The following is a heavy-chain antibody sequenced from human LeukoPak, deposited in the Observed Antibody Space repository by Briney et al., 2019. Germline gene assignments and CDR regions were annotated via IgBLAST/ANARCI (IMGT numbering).Heavy chain of an antibody. CDR1: GFTFSSYS. V-gene: IGHV3-7*01. CDR2: IKQDGSEK. J-gene: IGHJ4*02. D-gene: IGHD3-22*01. Sequence: GGSLRLSCAASGFTFSSYSMSWVRQAPGKGLEWVANIKQDGSEKYYVDSVKGRFTISRDNAKNSLYLQMNSLRAEDTAVYYCARDHSSSYYYRHPDYWGQGTLVTVSS. CDR3: ARDHSSSYYYRHPDY.